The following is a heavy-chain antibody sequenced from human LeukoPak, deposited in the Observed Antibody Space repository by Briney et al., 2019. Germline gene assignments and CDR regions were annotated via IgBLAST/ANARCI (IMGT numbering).Heavy chain of an antibody. CDR2: ISGSGGST. Sequence: GGSLRLSCAASGFTFSSYAMSWVRQAPGKGLEWVSAISGSGGSTYYADSVKGRFTISRDNSKNTLYLQMNSLRAEDTAVYYCAKLGYYYDSSGYPLIHYFDYWGQGTLVTVSS. V-gene: IGHV3-23*01. CDR1: GFTFSSYA. D-gene: IGHD3-22*01. CDR3: AKLGYYYDSSGYPLIHYFDY. J-gene: IGHJ4*02.